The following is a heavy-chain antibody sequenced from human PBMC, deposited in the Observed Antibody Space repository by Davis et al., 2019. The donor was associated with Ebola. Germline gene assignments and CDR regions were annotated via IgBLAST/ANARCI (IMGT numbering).Heavy chain of an antibody. Sequence: GESLKISCAASGFTFSDYYMSWIRQAPGKGLEWVSYISSSGSTIYYADSVKGRFTISRDNAKNSLYLQMNSLRAEDTAVYYCARGFTADYHYGMDVWGQGTTVTVSS. V-gene: IGHV3-11*01. CDR1: GFTFSDYY. CDR2: ISSSGSTI. CDR3: ARGFTADYHYGMDV. D-gene: IGHD3-10*01. J-gene: IGHJ6*02.